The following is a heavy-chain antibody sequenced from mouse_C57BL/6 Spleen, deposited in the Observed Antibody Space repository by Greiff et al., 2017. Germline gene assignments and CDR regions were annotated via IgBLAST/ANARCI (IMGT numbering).Heavy chain of an antibody. J-gene: IGHJ4*01. V-gene: IGHV7-3*01. CDR2: IRNKANGYTT. D-gene: IGHD2-4*01. CDR1: GFTFTDYY. CDR3: ARSLYDYAYAMDY. Sequence: EVQGVESGGGLVQPGGSLSLSCAASGFTFTDYYMSWVRQPPGKALEWLGFIRNKANGYTTEYSASVKGRFTISRDNSQSILYLQMNALRAEDSATYYCARSLYDYAYAMDYWGQGTSVTVSS.